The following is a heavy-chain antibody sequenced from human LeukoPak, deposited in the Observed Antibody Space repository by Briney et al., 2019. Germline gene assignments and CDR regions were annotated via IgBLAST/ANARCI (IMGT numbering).Heavy chain of an antibody. CDR1: GGTFSGYA. D-gene: IGHD4-17*01. Sequence: SVKVSCKASGGTFSGYAISWVRQAPGQGLEWMGRIIPIFGTANYAQKFQGRVTITTDESTSTAYMELSSLRSEDTAVYYCARDGYGDYVSYYYYYMDVWGKGTTVTVSS. J-gene: IGHJ6*03. CDR2: IIPIFGTA. V-gene: IGHV1-69*05. CDR3: ARDGYGDYVSYYYYYMDV.